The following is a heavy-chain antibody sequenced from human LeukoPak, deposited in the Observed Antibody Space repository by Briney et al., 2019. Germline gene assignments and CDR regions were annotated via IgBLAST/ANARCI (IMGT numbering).Heavy chain of an antibody. J-gene: IGHJ5*02. CDR1: GFTFNDYY. CDR3: ATDGAGFDT. V-gene: IGHV3-11*01. CDR2: INIGGTNT. Sequence: NTGGSLRLSCAASGFTFNDYYMSWLRQAPGKGLEWLSYINIGGTNTHYADSVKGRFTISRDNAKKSLYLEMNNLRAEDTAVYYCATDGAGFDTWGQGVLVTVSS.